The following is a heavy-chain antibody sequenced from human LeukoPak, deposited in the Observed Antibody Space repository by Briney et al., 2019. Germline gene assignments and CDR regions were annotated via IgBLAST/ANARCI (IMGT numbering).Heavy chain of an antibody. CDR1: GGTFSNYI. J-gene: IGHJ6*02. CDR3: ARDFGGTLPPGGMDV. V-gene: IGHV1-69*05. D-gene: IGHD1-1*01. CDR2: IIPIFGTT. Sequence: GASVKVSCKASGGTFSNYIITWVRQAPGQGLEWMGGIIPIFGTTRYAQKFQGRLTITTDESTSTAYMELSSLRSDDTAVYYCARDFGGTLPPGGMDVWGQGTTVTVSS.